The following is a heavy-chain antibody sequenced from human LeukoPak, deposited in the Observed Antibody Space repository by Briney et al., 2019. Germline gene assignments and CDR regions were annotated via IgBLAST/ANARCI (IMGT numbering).Heavy chain of an antibody. CDR1: GFTFSSYA. D-gene: IGHD3/OR15-3a*01. CDR3: VKDWTYSFED. Sequence: GSLRLSCAASGFTFSSYAMSWVRHAPGKGLEWVSAIIGSGGSTYYADSVKGRFSISRDNAKNSLSLQMNSLRVEDTAVYYCVKDWTYSFEDWGQGTLVTVSS. V-gene: IGHV3-23*01. J-gene: IGHJ4*02. CDR2: IIGSGGST.